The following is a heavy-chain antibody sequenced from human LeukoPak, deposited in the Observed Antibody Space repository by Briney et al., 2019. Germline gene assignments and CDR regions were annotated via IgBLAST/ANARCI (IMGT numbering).Heavy chain of an antibody. J-gene: IGHJ4*02. CDR1: TGSLNSYF. CDR3: ARGKELTGTSGHYSFDF. CDR2: VSGTGTA. Sequence: SETLSLTCTVSTGSLNSYFWTWVRQPAGKGLEWIGRVSGTGTAYSNPSLESRVIISLDTSRNQFPLKLMSVTAADTAVYYCARGKELTGTSGHYSFDFWGQGTLVSVSS. D-gene: IGHD1-7*01. V-gene: IGHV4-4*07.